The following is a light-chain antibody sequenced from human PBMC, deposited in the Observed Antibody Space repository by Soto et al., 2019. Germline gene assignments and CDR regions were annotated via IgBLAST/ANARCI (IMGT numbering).Light chain of an antibody. V-gene: IGKV3-20*01. CDR2: GAS. CDR1: QTIRNNY. J-gene: IGKJ1*01. Sequence: ETVLTQSPATLSLSPGERATLSCRASQTIRNNYLAWYRQTPGQAPRLLIYGASNRATGIADRFSVSGSGTDFTLIISRLEPEDFALYYCQQYGSSPWTFGQGTKLEIK. CDR3: QQYGSSPWT.